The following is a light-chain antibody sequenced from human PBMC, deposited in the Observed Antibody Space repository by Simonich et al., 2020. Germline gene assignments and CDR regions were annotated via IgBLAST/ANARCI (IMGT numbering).Light chain of an antibody. J-gene: IGLJ2*01. Sequence: QPVLTQPPSASASLGASVTLTCTLSSGYSNYKVDWYQQRPGQGPRFVMRGGTGGIVAYKGDGIPDRFTVLGSGLNRYLTIKNSQEEDESDYHCGADHGSGSNFVVVFGGGTKLTVL. CDR3: GADHGSGSNFVVV. CDR1: SGYSNYK. CDR2: GGTGGIVA. V-gene: IGLV9-49*01.